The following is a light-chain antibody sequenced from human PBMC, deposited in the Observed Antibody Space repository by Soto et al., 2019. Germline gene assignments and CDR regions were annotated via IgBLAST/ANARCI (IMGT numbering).Light chain of an antibody. Sequence: DIVMTQSPLSLPVTPGESASISCRSSQSLLKSNGYNCLEWYLQKPGQSPQLLIYLGSNRAYGVADRFSGSGSGTDFTLKISRVEDEEVWVYFCMQSLQTPLTFGQGTKVEIK. CDR2: LGS. CDR3: MQSLQTPLT. J-gene: IGKJ1*01. CDR1: QSLLKSNGYNC. V-gene: IGKV2-28*01.